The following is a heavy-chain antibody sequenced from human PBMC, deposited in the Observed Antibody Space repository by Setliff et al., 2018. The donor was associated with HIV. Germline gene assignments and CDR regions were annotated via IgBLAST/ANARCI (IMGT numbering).Heavy chain of an antibody. V-gene: IGHV4-39*07. J-gene: IGHJ4*02. D-gene: IGHD3-22*01. CDR1: GGSFSSSSYC. CDR2: IHYSGST. Sequence: ETPSLTCTVSGGSFSSSSYCRGWIRQPPGKGLEWIGNIHYSGSTYYNPSLKSRVTISKDTSKNQFSLHLSSVTAADTAVYYCARDTYDSRGYFFGYWGQGTLVTVSS. CDR3: ARDTYDSRGYFFGY.